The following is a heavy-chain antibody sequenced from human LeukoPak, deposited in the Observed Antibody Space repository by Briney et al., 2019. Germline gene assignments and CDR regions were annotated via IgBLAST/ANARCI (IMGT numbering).Heavy chain of an antibody. D-gene: IGHD3-22*01. CDR1: GFTFSSYA. CDR2: ISGSGGST. J-gene: IGHJ4*02. CDR3: AKQLDSSGYRXXXDY. Sequence: GGSLRLSCAASGFTFSSYAMSWVRQAPGKGLEWVSAISGSGGSTYYADSVKGRFTISRDNSKNTLYLQMNSLRAEDTAVYYCAKQLDSSGYRXXXDYWGQGTLVTVSS. V-gene: IGHV3-23*01.